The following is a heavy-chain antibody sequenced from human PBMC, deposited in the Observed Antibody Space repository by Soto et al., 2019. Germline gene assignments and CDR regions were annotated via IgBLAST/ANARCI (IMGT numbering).Heavy chain of an antibody. D-gene: IGHD5-18*01. V-gene: IGHV1-8*01. CDR3: AKGSGYSSGYTLWFDP. J-gene: IGHJ5*02. CDR2: MNPNSGNT. Sequence: ASVKVSCKASGYTFTSYDINWVRQATGQGLEWMGWMNPNSGNTGYAQKFQGRVTMTRNTSISTAYMELSSLRSEDTAVYYCAKGSGYSSGYTLWFDPWGQGTLVTVSS. CDR1: GYTFTSYD.